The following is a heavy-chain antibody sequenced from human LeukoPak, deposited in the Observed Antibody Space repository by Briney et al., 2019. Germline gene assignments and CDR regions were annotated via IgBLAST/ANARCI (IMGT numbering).Heavy chain of an antibody. CDR1: GFTFTSYW. J-gene: IGHJ4*02. CDR3: ATIVVVSSSLEDY. D-gene: IGHD3-22*01. CDR2: IKQDGSEK. Sequence: GGSLRLSCAASGFTFTSYWMNWVRQAPGKGLEWVANIKQDGSEKYYVDSVKGRFTISRDNAKKSLYLQMNSLRAEDTAVYYCATIVVVSSSLEDYWGQGTLVTVSS. V-gene: IGHV3-7*03.